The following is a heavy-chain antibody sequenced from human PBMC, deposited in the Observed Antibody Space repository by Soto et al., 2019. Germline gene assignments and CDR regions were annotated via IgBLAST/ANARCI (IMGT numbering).Heavy chain of an antibody. Sequence: EVQLVESGGGLVKPGGSLTLSCAASGFAFRSYNMNWVRQAPGKGLEWVASISSGSSNIYYADSVKGRFTISRDNAKNSLFLQMDSLIAEDSAVYYCASATGVAATFDFWGQGTLVTVSS. CDR2: ISSGSSNI. CDR1: GFAFRSYN. J-gene: IGHJ4*02. CDR3: ASATGVAATFDF. D-gene: IGHD2-15*01. V-gene: IGHV3-21*01.